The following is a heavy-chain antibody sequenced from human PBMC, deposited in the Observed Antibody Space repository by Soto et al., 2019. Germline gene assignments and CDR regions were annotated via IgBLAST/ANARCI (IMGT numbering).Heavy chain of an antibody. J-gene: IGHJ5*02. CDR1: GFTFGNYG. CDR2: IWFDGNKQ. D-gene: IGHD1-26*01. CDR3: AKNQGVELVPLATVDWFDP. Sequence: GGSLRLSCAASGFTFGNYGMHWVRQAPGKGLEWVAVIWFDGNKQHYADSVKGRFTISRDNSKNTLYVQMTSLRAEDTAVYHCAKNQGVELVPLATVDWFDPWGQGSVVTVS. V-gene: IGHV3-33*06.